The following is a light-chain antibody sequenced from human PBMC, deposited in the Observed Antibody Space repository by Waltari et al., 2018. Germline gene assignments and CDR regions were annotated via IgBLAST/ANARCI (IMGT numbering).Light chain of an antibody. CDR3: QQTFTTPWT. J-gene: IGKJ1*01. Sequence: DIQMTQSPSSLSASVGDRVDITCRAAESVSMSLNWFQQKPGKAPNLLVYAASNLQYGAPSRFSGSGSGTHFTLTITSLQPEDFATYYCQQTFTTPWTFGQGTKVEV. CDR2: AAS. CDR1: ESVSMS. V-gene: IGKV1-39*01.